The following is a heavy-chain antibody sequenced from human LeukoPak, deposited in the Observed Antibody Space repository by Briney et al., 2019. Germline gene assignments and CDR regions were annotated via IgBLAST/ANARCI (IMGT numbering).Heavy chain of an antibody. CDR2: IDVRGST. CDR3: ARQLRSGYGYHFDF. CDR1: GGSISXXX. V-gene: IGHV4-59*08. Sequence: XVSGGSISXXXXXWIRQPPGKXXEXIGYIDVRGSTYYNPSLKSRVTISADTSNNQFSLKLSSVSAADTAVYYCARQLRSGYGYHFDFWGLGTLVTVSS. J-gene: IGHJ4*02. D-gene: IGHD5-12*01.